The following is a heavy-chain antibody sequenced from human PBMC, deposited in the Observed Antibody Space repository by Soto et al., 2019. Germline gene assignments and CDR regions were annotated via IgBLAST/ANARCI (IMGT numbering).Heavy chain of an antibody. V-gene: IGHV4-30-4*01. J-gene: IGHJ4*02. CDR1: GGSITSDYSC. CDR3: ARGPSGDKVHY. CDR2: IFDSGTT. Sequence: QVQLQESGPGLVKPSQTLSLTCTVSGGSITSDYSCWSWIRQPPGEGLEWIGHIFDSGTTYTNPSLRSQVAISLDTSKNRFSRTLSSVTAADTAGYYCARGPSGDKVHYWGQGALVTVSS. D-gene: IGHD7-27*01.